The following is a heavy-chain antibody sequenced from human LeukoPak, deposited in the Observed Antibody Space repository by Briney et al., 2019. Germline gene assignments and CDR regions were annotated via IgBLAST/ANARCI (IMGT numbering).Heavy chain of an antibody. V-gene: IGHV3-53*01. J-gene: IGHJ4*02. CDR2: IYSGGST. D-gene: IGHD6-19*01. CDR1: GFTVSSNY. Sequence: PGGSLRLSCEASGFTVSSNYMSWVRQAPGKGLEWVSVIYSGGSTYYADSVKGRFTISRDDSKNTLYLQMNSLRAEDTAVYYCARHGYTSGWVRSWGQGTLVTVST. CDR3: ARHGYTSGWVRS.